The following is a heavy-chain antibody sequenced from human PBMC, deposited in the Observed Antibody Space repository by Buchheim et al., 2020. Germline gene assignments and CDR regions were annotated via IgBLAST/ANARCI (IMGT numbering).Heavy chain of an antibody. J-gene: IGHJ6*02. D-gene: IGHD3-22*01. CDR3: ARGRGDDSSGYYYSYYYYYGMDV. Sequence: EVQLVKSGGGLVQPGGSLRLSCAASGFTVSSNYMSWVRQAPGKGLEWVSVIYSGGSTYYADSVKGRFTISRDNSQNTLYLQMNSLRAEDTAVYYCARGRGDDSSGYYYSYYYYYGMDVWGQGTT. CDR1: GFTVSSNY. CDR2: IYSGGST. V-gene: IGHV3-66*02.